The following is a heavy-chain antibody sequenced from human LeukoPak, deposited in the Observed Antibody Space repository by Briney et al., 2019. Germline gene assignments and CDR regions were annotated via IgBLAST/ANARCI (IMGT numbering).Heavy chain of an antibody. CDR2: FDPEDGET. V-gene: IGHV1-24*01. Sequence: GASVKVSCKVSGYTLTELSMHWVRQAPGKGLEWMGGFDPEDGETIYAQKFQGRVTMTEDTSTDTAYMELSSLRSEDTAVYYCARSGRSGFKYCSGGSCYSNWFDPWGQGTLVTVSS. J-gene: IGHJ5*02. D-gene: IGHD2-15*01. CDR3: ARSGRSGFKYCSGGSCYSNWFDP. CDR1: GYTLTELS.